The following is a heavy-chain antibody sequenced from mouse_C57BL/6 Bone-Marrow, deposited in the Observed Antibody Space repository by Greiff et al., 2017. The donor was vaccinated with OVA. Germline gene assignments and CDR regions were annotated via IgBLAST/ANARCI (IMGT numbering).Heavy chain of an antibody. J-gene: IGHJ3*01. CDR1: GYTFTSYW. CDR2: IDPNRGGT. D-gene: IGHD1-1*01. Sequence: QVQLQQPGAELVKPGASVKLSCKASGYTFTSYWMHWVKQRPGRGLEWIGRIDPNRGGTKYNEKFKSKATLTVDKTSSTAYIQLSSLTSEDSAVYYFARFYYGSSYGGWFAYWGQGTLVTVSA. V-gene: IGHV1-72*01. CDR3: ARFYYGSSYGGWFAY.